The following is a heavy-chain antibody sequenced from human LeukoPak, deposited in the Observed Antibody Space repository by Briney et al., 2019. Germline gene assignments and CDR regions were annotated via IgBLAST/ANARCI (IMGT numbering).Heavy chain of an antibody. D-gene: IGHD6-13*01. J-gene: IGHJ4*02. CDR2: ISWNSGSI. CDR3: AKDIRAIAAAIDY. V-gene: IGHV3-9*01. Sequence: PGGSLRLSCAASGFTFDDYAMHWVRQAPGKGLEGVSGISWNSGSIGYADSVKGRFTISRDNAKNSLYLQMNSLRAEDTALYYCAKDIRAIAAAIDYWGQGTLVTVSS. CDR1: GFTFDDYA.